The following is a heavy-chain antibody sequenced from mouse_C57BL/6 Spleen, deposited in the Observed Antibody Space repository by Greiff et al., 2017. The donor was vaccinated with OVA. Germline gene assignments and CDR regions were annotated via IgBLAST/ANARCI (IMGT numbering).Heavy chain of an antibody. CDR3: ARYDYDDGFAY. CDR1: GYAFSSSW. D-gene: IGHD2-4*01. CDR2: IYPGDGDT. Sequence: VHLVESGPELVKPGASVKISCKASGYAFSSSWMNWVKQRPGKGLEWIGRIYPGDGDTNYNGKFKGKATLTADKSSSTAYMQLSSLTSEDSAVYFCARYDYDDGFAYWGQGTLVTVSA. J-gene: IGHJ3*01. V-gene: IGHV1-82*01.